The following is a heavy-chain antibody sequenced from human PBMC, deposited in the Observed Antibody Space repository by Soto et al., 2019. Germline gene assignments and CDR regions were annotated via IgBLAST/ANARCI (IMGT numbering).Heavy chain of an antibody. CDR3: TTPYYYYYDSSGYEHDAFDI. J-gene: IGHJ3*02. CDR2: IKSKTDGGTT. V-gene: IGHV3-15*07. D-gene: IGHD3-22*01. Sequence: GGSLRLSCAASGFTFSNAWMNWVRQAPGKGLEWVGRIKSKTDGGTTDYAAPVKGRFTISRDDSKNTLYLQMNSLKTEDTAVYYCTTPYYYYYDSSGYEHDAFDIWGQGTMVTVSS. CDR1: GFTFSNAW.